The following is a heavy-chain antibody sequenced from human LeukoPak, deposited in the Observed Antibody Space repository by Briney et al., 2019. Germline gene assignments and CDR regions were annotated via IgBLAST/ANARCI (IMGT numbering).Heavy chain of an antibody. Sequence: GGSLRLSCAASGFTFSNYGMNWVRQAPGKGLEWVSAIGGSGYNTYYADSVKGRFTISRDNSKNTLYLQMNSLTAEDTAIYYCAKRENNYVSGSDYRRAGHYYMDVWGKGTTVTISS. CDR1: GFTFSNYG. D-gene: IGHD3-10*01. CDR3: AKRENNYVSGSDYRRAGHYYMDV. V-gene: IGHV3-23*01. J-gene: IGHJ6*03. CDR2: IGGSGYNT.